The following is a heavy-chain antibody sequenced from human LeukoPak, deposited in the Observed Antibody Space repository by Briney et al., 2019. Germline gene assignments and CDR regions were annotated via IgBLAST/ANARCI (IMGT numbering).Heavy chain of an antibody. CDR3: ARLHRGTGTYFDY. D-gene: IGHD1-14*01. V-gene: IGHV3-53*01. CDR1: EFSVSSNY. CDR2: LYSGGST. Sequence: GGSLRLSCAASEFSVSSNYISWVRQPPGKGLDWVSVLYSGGSTYYADSVKGRFTISGDNSKNTLYLQMNSLRAEDTAVYYCARLHRGTGTYFDYWGQGTLVTVSS. J-gene: IGHJ4*02.